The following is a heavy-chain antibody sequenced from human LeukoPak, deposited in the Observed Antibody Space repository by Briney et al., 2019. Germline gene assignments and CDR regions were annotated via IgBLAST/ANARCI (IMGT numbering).Heavy chain of an antibody. J-gene: IGHJ4*02. V-gene: IGHV1-2*06. CDR2: INPNSGGT. CDR3: ARVRAGYYDSSGYYPFDY. CDR1: GGTLSSYA. Sequence: ASVKVSCKASGGTLSSYAISWVRQAPGQGLEWMGRINPNSGGTNYAQKFQGRVTMTRDTSISTAYMELSRLRSDDTAVYYRARVRAGYYDSSGYYPFDYWGQGTLVTVSS. D-gene: IGHD3-22*01.